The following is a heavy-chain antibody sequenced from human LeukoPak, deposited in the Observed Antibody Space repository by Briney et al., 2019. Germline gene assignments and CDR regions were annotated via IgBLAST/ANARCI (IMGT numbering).Heavy chain of an antibody. CDR2: IYYSGSP. J-gene: IGHJ6*02. D-gene: IGHD6-19*01. CDR3: ARTVAGIYYYYGMDV. Sequence: SETLSLTCTVAAGSISSYYWSWIRQPPGNGLEWNGYIYYSGSPTYHPCPKSRVTISVDTSKYQFSLRLSSVTAADTAVYYCARTVAGIYYYYGMDVWGQGTTVTVSS. CDR1: AGSISSYY. V-gene: IGHV4-59*08.